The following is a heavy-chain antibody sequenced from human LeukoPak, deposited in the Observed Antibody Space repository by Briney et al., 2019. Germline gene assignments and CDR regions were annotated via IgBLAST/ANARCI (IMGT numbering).Heavy chain of an antibody. CDR1: GFTFSSYG. V-gene: IGHV3-33*01. J-gene: IGHJ4*02. D-gene: IGHD3-9*01. CDR3: ARDRRYFDWLFGYFDY. CDR2: IWYDGSNK. Sequence: GRSLRLSCAASGFTFSSYGMHWVRQAPGKGLEWVVVIWYDGSNKYYADSVKGRFTISRDNSKNTLYLQMNSLRAEDTAVYYCARDRRYFDWLFGYFDYWGQGTLVTVSS.